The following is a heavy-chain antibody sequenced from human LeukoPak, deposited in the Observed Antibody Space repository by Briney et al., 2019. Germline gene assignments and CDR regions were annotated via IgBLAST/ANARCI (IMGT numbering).Heavy chain of an antibody. CDR3: ARVERGDYGWILDY. V-gene: IGHV3-48*04. D-gene: IGHD4-17*01. CDR1: GFTFNSYA. CDR2: ISSSSSTI. J-gene: IGHJ4*02. Sequence: GGSLRLSCAASGFTFNSYAMNWVRQAPGKGLEWVSYISSSSSTIYYADSVKGRFTISRDNAKNSLYLQMNSLRAGDTAVYYCARVERGDYGWILDYWGQGTLVTVSS.